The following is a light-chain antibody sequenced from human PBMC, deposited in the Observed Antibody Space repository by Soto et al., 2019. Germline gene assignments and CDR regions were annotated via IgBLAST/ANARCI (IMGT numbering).Light chain of an antibody. CDR3: CSYASTSTLL. CDR1: SSDGGSYNL. CDR2: EVS. J-gene: IGLJ3*02. Sequence: QSVLTQPASVSGSPGQSITISCTGTSSDGGSYNLVSWYQRHPDKDPKLMIYEVSKRPSGVSDRFSGSKSGNTASLTISGLQAEDEADYYCCSYASTSTLLFGGGTKLTVL. V-gene: IGLV2-23*02.